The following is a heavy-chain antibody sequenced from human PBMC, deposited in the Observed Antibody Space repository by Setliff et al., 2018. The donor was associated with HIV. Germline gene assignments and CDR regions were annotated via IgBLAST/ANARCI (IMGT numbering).Heavy chain of an antibody. CDR3: ARIGSGWSVGWFDP. Sequence: SETLSLTCTVSGGSISSGSYYWSWIRQPAGKGLEWIGRVSSRGDTNYNPSLKSRVTMSVDTSKNQFSLKLSSVTAADTAVYYCARIGSGWSVGWFDPWGQGTLVTVSS. D-gene: IGHD6-13*01. J-gene: IGHJ5*02. CDR1: GGSISSGSYY. CDR2: VSSRGDT. V-gene: IGHV4-61*02.